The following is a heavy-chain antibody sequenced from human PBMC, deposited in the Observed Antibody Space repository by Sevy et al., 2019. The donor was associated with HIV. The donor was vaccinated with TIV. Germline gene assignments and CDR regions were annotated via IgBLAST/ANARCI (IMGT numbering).Heavy chain of an antibody. CDR2: INHSGST. V-gene: IGHV4-34*01. J-gene: IGHJ6*02. D-gene: IGHD5-18*01. CDR3: ARSRGGYSYGYWYYYYGMDV. Sequence: SETLSLTCAVYGGSFSGYYWSWIRQPPGKGLEWIGEINHSGSTNYNPSLKSRVTISVDTSKNQFSLKLGPVTAADTAVYYCARSRGGYSYGYWYYYYGMDVWGQGTTVTVSS. CDR1: GGSFSGYY.